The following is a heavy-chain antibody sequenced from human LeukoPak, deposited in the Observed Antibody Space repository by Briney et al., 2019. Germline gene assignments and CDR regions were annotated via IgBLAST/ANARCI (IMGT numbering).Heavy chain of an antibody. CDR3: ATSRNAFGVVVKY. CDR2: IYLSVST. J-gene: IGHJ4*02. Sequence: SETLSLTCTVSGGSISSYYWSSIRQHPGKGLERMGYIYLSVSTKYNPSLQSRVTISVDTSKNKFSLKLSSATAADTARYYFATSRNAFGVVVKYWGQGTLVTVSS. V-gene: IGHV4-59*03. D-gene: IGHD3-3*01. CDR1: GGSISSYY.